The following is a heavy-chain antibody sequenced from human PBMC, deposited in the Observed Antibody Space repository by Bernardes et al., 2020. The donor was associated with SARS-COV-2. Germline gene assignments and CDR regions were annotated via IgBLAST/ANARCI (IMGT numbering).Heavy chain of an antibody. CDR2: IYSGGST. CDR3: ARDPGYDFWSGYSTLAFDI. J-gene: IGHJ3*02. D-gene: IGHD3-3*01. Sequence: GGSLRLSCAASGFTVSSNYMSWVRQAPGKGLEWVSVIYSGGSTYYADSVKGRFTISRDNSKNTLYLQMNSLRAEDTAVYYCARDPGYDFWSGYSTLAFDIWGQGTMVTVSS. V-gene: IGHV3-66*02. CDR1: GFTVSSNY.